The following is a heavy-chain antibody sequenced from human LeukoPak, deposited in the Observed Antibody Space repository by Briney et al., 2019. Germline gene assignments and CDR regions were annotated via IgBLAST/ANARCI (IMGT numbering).Heavy chain of an antibody. V-gene: IGHV1-8*01. CDR2: MNPNSGNT. D-gene: IGHD2-2*03. J-gene: IGHJ6*02. CDR3: ARGLRGYCSSTSCYWPEV. CDR1: GYTFTSYD. Sequence: ASVKVSCKASGYTFTSYDINWVRQATGQGLEWMGWMNPNSGNTGYAQKFQGRVTMTRNTSISTAYMELSSLRSEDTAVYYCARGLRGYCSSTSCYWPEVWGQGTTVTVSS.